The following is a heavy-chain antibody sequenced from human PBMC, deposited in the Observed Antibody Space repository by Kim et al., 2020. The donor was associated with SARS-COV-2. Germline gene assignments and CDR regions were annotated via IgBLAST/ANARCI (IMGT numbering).Heavy chain of an antibody. V-gene: IGHV3-7*03. D-gene: IGHD3-3*01. Sequence: GGSLRLSCTASGFSFSIYWMNWVRQAPGKGLEWVANIKEDGSEKDYVDSVKGRFTISRDNAKNSLFLQMNSLRAEDTATYYFVRDIGGMRIPDLWGQGTLVIVSS. CDR3: VRDIGGMRIPDL. J-gene: IGHJ4*02. CDR1: GFSFSIYW. CDR2: IKEDGSEK.